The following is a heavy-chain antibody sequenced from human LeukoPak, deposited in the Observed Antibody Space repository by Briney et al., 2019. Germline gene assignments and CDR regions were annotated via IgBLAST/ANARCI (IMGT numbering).Heavy chain of an antibody. CDR2: IYHSGST. D-gene: IGHD5-18*01. CDR1: GGSISNGGYS. CDR3: ARATAMVHVMDV. Sequence: SQTLSLTCAVSGGSISNGGYSRSWIRQPPGKGLEWIGYIYHSGSTYYNPSLKSRVTISVDRSKNQFSLKLSSVTAADTAVYYCARATAMVHVMDVWGKGTTVTVSS. J-gene: IGHJ6*04. V-gene: IGHV4-30-2*01.